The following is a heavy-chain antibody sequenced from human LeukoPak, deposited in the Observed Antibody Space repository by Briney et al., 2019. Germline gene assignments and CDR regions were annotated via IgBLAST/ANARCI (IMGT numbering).Heavy chain of an antibody. D-gene: IGHD4-17*01. V-gene: IGHV1-18*01. CDR3: ARAPGTVTTSNFDY. J-gene: IGHJ4*02. CDR2: ISAYNGNT. Sequence: GSVKVSCKASGYTFTSYGISGGRQAPGQGVEGMGWISAYNGNTNYAQKLQGRVTMTTDTSTSTAYMELRSLRSDDTAVYYCARAPGTVTTSNFDYWGQGTLVTVPS. CDR1: GYTFTSYG.